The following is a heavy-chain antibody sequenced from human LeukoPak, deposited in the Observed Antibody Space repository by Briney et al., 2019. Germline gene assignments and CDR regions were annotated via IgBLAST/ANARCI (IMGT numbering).Heavy chain of an antibody. J-gene: IGHJ4*02. CDR1: GFTFSSYG. V-gene: IGHV3-30*02. D-gene: IGHD4-17*01. CDR2: IRYDGSEK. Sequence: GGSLRLSCAASGFTFSSYGMHWVRQAPGKGLEWVAFIRYDGSEKHYADSVKGRFTISRDNSENTLFLQMNSLRAGDTAVYYCAKNREPSGDYAGAFDFWGQGTLVTVFS. CDR3: AKNREPSGDYAGAFDF.